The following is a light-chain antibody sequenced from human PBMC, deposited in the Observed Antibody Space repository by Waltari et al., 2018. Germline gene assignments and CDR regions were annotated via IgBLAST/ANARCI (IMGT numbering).Light chain of an antibody. Sequence: EIVLTQSQATLSLSPGERETLYWRASKTINNYIAWYQKRPGQAPRLLIYYATTIATCIPSRFSGSVSGTDFTLTISSLEPEDFAIYYCHRRSNWPPTLTFGRGTKVEIK. V-gene: IGKV3-11*01. CDR3: HRRSNWPPTLT. J-gene: IGKJ4*01. CDR2: YAT. CDR1: KTINNY.